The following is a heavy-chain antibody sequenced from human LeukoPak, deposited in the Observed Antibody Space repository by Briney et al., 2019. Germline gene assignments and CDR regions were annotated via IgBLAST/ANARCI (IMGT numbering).Heavy chain of an antibody. CDR3: ARDSGSYAFDI. J-gene: IGHJ3*02. CDR2: IIPIFGTA. D-gene: IGHD3-10*01. CDR1: GGTLSSYA. V-gene: IGHV1-69*13. Sequence: ASVKVSCKASGGTLSSYAISWVRQAPGQGLEWMGGIIPIFGTANYAQKFQSRVTITADESTSTAYMELSSLRSEDTAVYYCARDSGSYAFDIWGQGTMVTVSS.